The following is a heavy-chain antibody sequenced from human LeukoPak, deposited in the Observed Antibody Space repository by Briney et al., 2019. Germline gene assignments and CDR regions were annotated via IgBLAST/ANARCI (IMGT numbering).Heavy chain of an antibody. J-gene: IGHJ4*02. CDR2: ISYDGSNK. CDR3: AKFIAVAAVNDY. CDR1: GFTFSSYD. Sequence: GSLRLSCAASGFTFSSYDMHWVRQAPGKGLEWVAVISYDGSNKYYADSVKGRFTISRDNSKNTLYLQMNSLRAEDTAVYYCAKFIAVAAVNDYWGQGTLVTVSS. V-gene: IGHV3-30*04. D-gene: IGHD6-19*01.